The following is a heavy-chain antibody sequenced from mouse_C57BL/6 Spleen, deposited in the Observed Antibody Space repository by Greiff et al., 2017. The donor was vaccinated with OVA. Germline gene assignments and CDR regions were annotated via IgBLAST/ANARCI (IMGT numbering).Heavy chain of an antibody. J-gene: IGHJ2*01. CDR3: ARENYGKGNFDY. CDR1: GFTFSSYA. V-gene: IGHV5-4*01. D-gene: IGHD1-1*01. Sequence: DVKLQESGGGLVKPGGSLKLSCAASGFTFSSYAMSWVRQTPEKRLEWVATISDGGSYTYYPDNVKGRFTISRDNAKNNLYLQMSHLKSEDTAMYYCARENYGKGNFDYWGQGTTLTVSS. CDR2: ISDGGSYT.